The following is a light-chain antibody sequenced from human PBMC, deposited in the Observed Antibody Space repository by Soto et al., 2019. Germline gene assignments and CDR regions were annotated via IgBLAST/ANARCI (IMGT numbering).Light chain of an antibody. CDR2: DVS. CDR1: SSDVGGYNY. CDR3: SSYTTSNTRQIV. J-gene: IGLJ1*01. Sequence: QSVLTQPASVSGSPGQSITISCTGTSSDVGGYNYVSWYQQHPGKAPKFMIYDVSNRPSGVSTRFSGSKSGNTASLTISGLQAEDGADYYCSSYTTSNTRQIVFGTGTKLTVL. V-gene: IGLV2-14*01.